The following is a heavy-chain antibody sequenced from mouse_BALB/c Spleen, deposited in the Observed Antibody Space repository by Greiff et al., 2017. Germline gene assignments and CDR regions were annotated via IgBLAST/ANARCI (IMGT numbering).Heavy chain of an antibody. CDR1: GFTFSSYT. Sequence: EVKLVESGGGLVKPGGSLKLSCAASGFTFSSYTMSWVRQTPEKRLEWVATISSGGSYTYYPDSVKGRFTIARDNAKNTLYLQMSSLKSEDTAMYYCTRDGLRSAMDYWGQGTSVTVSS. CDR2: ISSGGSYT. J-gene: IGHJ4*01. CDR3: TRDGLRSAMDY. V-gene: IGHV5-6-4*01. D-gene: IGHD2-4*01.